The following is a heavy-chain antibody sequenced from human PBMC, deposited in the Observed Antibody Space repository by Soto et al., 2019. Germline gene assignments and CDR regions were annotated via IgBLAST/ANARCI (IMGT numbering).Heavy chain of an antibody. Sequence: EVQLVESGGGLVKPGGSLRLSCAASGFTFSSYSMNWVRQAPGKGLEWVSSISSSSSYIYYADSVKGRFTISRDNAKNSLYLQMNSLRAEDTAVYYCARDNTEVYCSGGSCYSVYFDYWGQGTLVTVSS. D-gene: IGHD2-15*01. V-gene: IGHV3-21*01. CDR3: ARDNTEVYCSGGSCYSVYFDY. CDR2: ISSSSSYI. J-gene: IGHJ4*02. CDR1: GFTFSSYS.